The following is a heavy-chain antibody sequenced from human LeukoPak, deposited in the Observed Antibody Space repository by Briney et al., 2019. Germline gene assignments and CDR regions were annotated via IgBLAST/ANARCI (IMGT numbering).Heavy chain of an antibody. CDR2: IIPIFGTA. Sequence: SVKVSCKASGGSFSSYAISWVRQAPGQGLEWMGGIIPIFGTANYAQKFQGSVTITADESTSTAYMELSSLRSEDTAVYYCARAVLVRYFDWLLSLDYWGQGTLVTVSS. D-gene: IGHD3-9*01. CDR3: ARAVLVRYFDWLLSLDY. J-gene: IGHJ4*02. CDR1: GGSFSSYA. V-gene: IGHV1-69*13.